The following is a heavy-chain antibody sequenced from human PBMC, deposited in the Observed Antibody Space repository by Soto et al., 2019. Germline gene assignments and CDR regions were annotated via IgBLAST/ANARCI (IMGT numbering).Heavy chain of an antibody. CDR1: GFTFSNAW. D-gene: IGHD3-10*01. V-gene: IGHV3-15*07. CDR3: TADDKTYYYGSGSYLSGGY. J-gene: IGHJ4*02. CDR2: IKSKTDGGTT. Sequence: GGSLSLSCAASGFTFSNAWMNWVRQAPGKGLEWVGRIKSKTDGGTTDYAAPVKGRFTISRDDSKNTLYLQMNSLKTEDTAVYYCTADDKTYYYGSGSYLSGGYWGQGTLVTVSS.